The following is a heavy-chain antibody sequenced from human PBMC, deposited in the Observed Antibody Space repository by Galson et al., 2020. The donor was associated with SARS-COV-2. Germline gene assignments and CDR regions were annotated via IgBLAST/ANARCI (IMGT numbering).Heavy chain of an antibody. J-gene: IGHJ6*03. CDR2: ISSSSSYI. CDR3: GRGAGYYYDDMAV. V-gene: IGHV3-21*01. Sequence: GESLKISCAASGFTFSSYSMNWVRHAPGKGLEWVSSISSSSSYIYYADSVKGRFTISRDNAKNSLYLQMNSLRAEDTAVYYCGRGAGYYYDDMAVWGKGTTVTVSS. CDR1: GFTFSSYS.